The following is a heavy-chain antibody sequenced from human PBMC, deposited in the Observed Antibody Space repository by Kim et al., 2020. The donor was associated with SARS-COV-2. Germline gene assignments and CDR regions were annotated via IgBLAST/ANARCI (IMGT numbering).Heavy chain of an antibody. Sequence: GGSLRLSCAASGFTFSSYAMSWVRQAPGKGLEWVSAISGSGGSTYYADSVKARFTISRDNSKNTLYLQMNSLRAEDTAVYYCAKDPLWFGELSSYAFDIWGQGTMVTVSS. CDR1: GFTFSSYA. J-gene: IGHJ3*02. D-gene: IGHD3-10*01. CDR2: ISGSGGST. CDR3: AKDPLWFGELSSYAFDI. V-gene: IGHV3-23*01.